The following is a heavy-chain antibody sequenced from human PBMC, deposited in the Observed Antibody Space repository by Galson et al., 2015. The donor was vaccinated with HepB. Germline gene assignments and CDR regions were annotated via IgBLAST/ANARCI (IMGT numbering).Heavy chain of an antibody. V-gene: IGHV3-23*01. CDR2: ISGGGGTT. CDR3: AKSGNWGYYYMDV. D-gene: IGHD7-27*01. Sequence: SLRLSCAASGFIFSTYAINWVRQAPGKGLEWVSVISGGGGTTYYADSVKGRFTISRDNSMHTLYLQMNSLRAEDTAVYYCAKSGNWGYYYMDVWGKGTTVTVSS. CDR1: GFIFSTYA. J-gene: IGHJ6*03.